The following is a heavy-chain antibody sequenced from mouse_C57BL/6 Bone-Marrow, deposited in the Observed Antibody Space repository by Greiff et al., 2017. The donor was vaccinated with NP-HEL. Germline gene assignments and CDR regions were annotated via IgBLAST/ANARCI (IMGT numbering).Heavy chain of an antibody. Sequence: KESGPGILQPSQTLSLTCSFSGFSLSTSGMGVGWIHQPSGNGLVWLAHIWWNDNKYYNTALKSLPTISKDTSNNQVFLKIASVDTADTATYYCARRVNAMDYWGQGTSVTVSA. V-gene: IGHV8-11*01. CDR3: ARRVNAMDY. CDR1: GFSLSTSGMG. CDR2: IWWNDNK. J-gene: IGHJ4*01.